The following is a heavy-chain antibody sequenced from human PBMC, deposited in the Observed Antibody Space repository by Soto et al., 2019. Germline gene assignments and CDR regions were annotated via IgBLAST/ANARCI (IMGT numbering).Heavy chain of an antibody. CDR3: ARDHRYFRRGSCSPSRVYSYYMDV. J-gene: IGHJ6*03. D-gene: IGHD2-15*01. CDR1: GYTFTGYY. CDR2: INPNSGGT. V-gene: IGHV1-2*04. Sequence: QVQLVQSGAEVKKPGASVKVSCKASGYTFTGYYMHWVRQAPGQGLGWMGWINPNSGGTNYAQKFQSWVNMTRDTSINRPYMELSRLRSDDTAVYYCARDHRYFRRGSCSPSRVYSYYMDVWGQGTTVTVSS.